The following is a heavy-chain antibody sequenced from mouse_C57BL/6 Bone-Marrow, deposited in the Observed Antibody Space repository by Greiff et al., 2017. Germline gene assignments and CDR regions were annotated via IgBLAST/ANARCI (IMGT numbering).Heavy chain of an antibody. CDR1: GYTFTDYY. CDR3: ARRSGSSYEYFDY. CDR2: IYPGSGNT. D-gene: IGHD1-1*01. Sequence: QVQLQQSGAELVRPGASVKLSCKASGYTFTDYYINWVKQRPGQGLEWIARIYPGSGNTYYNEKFKGKATLTAEKSSSTAYMQLSSLTSEDSAVYFCARRSGSSYEYFDYWGQGTTLTVSS. J-gene: IGHJ2*01. V-gene: IGHV1-76*01.